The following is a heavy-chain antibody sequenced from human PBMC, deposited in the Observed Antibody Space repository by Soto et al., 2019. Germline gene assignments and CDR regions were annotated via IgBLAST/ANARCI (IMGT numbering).Heavy chain of an antibody. V-gene: IGHV5-51*01. CDR3: ARALLDYCSSGYYDFFDY. J-gene: IGHJ4*02. Sequence: VESLKISCKGSGYSFTSYWIGWVRQMPGKGLEWMGIIYPGDSDTRYSPSFQGQVTISADKSISTAYLQWSSLKASDTAMYYCARALLDYCSSGYYDFFDYWGQGTLVTVSS. D-gene: IGHD3-22*01. CDR2: IYPGDSDT. CDR1: GYSFTSYW.